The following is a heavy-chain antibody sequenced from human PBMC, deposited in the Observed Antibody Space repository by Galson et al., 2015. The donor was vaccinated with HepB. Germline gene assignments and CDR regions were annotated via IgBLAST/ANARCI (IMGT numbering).Heavy chain of an antibody. CDR1: GGTFSSYA. D-gene: IGHD3-22*01. J-gene: IGHJ5*02. CDR3: ARVANDLYDSSGYYLPPYWGWFDP. Sequence: SVKVSCKASGGTFSSYAISWVRQAPGQGLEWMGGIIPIFGIANYAQKFQGRVTITADESTSTAYMELSSLRSEDTAVYYCARVANDLYDSSGYYLPPYWGWFDPWGQGTLVTVSS. CDR2: IIPIFGIA. V-gene: IGHV1-69*13.